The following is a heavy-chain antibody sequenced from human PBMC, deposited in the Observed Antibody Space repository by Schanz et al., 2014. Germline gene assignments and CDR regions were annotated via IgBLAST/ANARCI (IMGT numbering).Heavy chain of an antibody. D-gene: IGHD6-19*01. Sequence: EVQLVESGGDLVQPGGSLRLSCAASGFTFSSYSMNWVRQTPGKGLEWVSYISSSSSYTNYADSVKGRFTISRDNAKNSLYLQMNSLRAEDTAVYYCARSYSSGWYPYYYGMDVWGQGTTVTVSS. CDR1: GFTFSSYS. V-gene: IGHV3-48*04. J-gene: IGHJ6*02. CDR3: ARSYSSGWYPYYYGMDV. CDR2: ISSSSSYT.